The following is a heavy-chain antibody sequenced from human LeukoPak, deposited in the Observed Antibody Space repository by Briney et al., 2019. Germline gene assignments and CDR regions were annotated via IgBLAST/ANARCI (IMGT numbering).Heavy chain of an antibody. CDR1: GFTFSSYS. Sequence: GGSLRLSCAASGFTFSSYSMNWVRQAPGKGLEWVSSISSCSSYIYYADSVKGRFTISRDNAKNSLYLQMNSLRAEDTAVYYCARGSYGDYAFDYWGQGTLVTVRS. D-gene: IGHD4-17*01. J-gene: IGHJ4*02. CDR2: ISSCSSYI. CDR3: ARGSYGDYAFDY. V-gene: IGHV3-21*01.